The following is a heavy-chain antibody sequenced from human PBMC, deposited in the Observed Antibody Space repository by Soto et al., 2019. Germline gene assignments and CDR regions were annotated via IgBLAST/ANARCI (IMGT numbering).Heavy chain of an antibody. CDR1: GFTFSSYA. J-gene: IGHJ6*02. CDR2: ISYDGSNK. Sequence: GGSLRLSCAASGFTFSSYAMHWVRQAPGKGLEWVAVISYDGSNKYYADSVKGRFTISRVNPKNTLYLQMNSLRTEDTAVYYCARVGYHYGMDVWGQGTTVTVSS. V-gene: IGHV3-30-3*01. CDR3: ARVGYHYGMDV.